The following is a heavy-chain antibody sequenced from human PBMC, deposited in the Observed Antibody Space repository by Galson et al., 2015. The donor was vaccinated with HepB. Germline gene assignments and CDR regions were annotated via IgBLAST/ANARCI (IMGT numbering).Heavy chain of an antibody. CDR2: TYFRAKWHT. CDR3: AYGSDV. Sequence: CAISGDSVTSNSAVWNWIRQSPSRGLEWLGRTYFRAKWHTDYEVSVKSRININADISQNQFSLQLSSVTSDDTAAYYCAYGSDVGGQGTLVTVSS. V-gene: IGHV6-1*01. CDR1: GDSVTSNSAV. J-gene: IGHJ4*02. D-gene: IGHD4-17*01.